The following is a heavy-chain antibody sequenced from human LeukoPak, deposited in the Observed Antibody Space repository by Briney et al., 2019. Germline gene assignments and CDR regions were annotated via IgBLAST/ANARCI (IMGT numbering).Heavy chain of an antibody. Sequence: SETLSLTCSVSGGSMSSHFWTWIRQSPGKGLQWIGYVYYSGSTNYNPSPRSRATMSVDMSKNQFSLNLRSVTTDDTAVYYCGRVWYGDYIFDYWGEGSLVTVSS. CDR2: VYYSGST. CDR3: GRVWYGDYIFDY. CDR1: GGSMSSHF. D-gene: IGHD4-17*01. V-gene: IGHV4-59*11. J-gene: IGHJ4*02.